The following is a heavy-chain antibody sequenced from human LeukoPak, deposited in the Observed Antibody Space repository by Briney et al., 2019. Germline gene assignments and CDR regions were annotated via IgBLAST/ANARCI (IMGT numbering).Heavy chain of an antibody. Sequence: SETLSLTCAVSGDSISSSNWWSWVRQPPGKGLEWIGEIFHSGSINHNPSLKSRVTILLDKSKNQVSLKLSSVTAADTAVYYCARDPRLEYSSSRGFDPWGQGTLVTVSS. V-gene: IGHV4-4*02. CDR1: GDSISSSNW. CDR3: ARDPRLEYSSSRGFDP. J-gene: IGHJ5*02. D-gene: IGHD6-6*01. CDR2: IFHSGSI.